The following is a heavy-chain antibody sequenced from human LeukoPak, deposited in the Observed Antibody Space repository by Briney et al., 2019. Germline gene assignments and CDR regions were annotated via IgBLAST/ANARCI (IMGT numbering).Heavy chain of an antibody. J-gene: IGHJ6*03. CDR2: IYYSGST. CDR1: GGSISSYY. V-gene: IGHV4-59*08. CDR3: ASRYCSSTSCYRVFKDDYYYYMDV. D-gene: IGHD2-2*01. Sequence: SETLSLTCTVSGGSISSYYWSWIRQPPGKGLEWIGYIYYSGSTNYNPSLKSRVTISVDTSKNQFSLKLSSVTAADTAVYYCASRYCSSTSCYRVFKDDYYYYMDVWGKGTTVTVSS.